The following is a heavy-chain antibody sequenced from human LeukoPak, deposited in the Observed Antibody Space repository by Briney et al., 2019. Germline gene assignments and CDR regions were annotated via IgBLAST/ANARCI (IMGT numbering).Heavy chain of an antibody. V-gene: IGHV1-69*02. CDR1: GYTFTGYY. D-gene: IGHD3-10*01. CDR2: IIPILGIA. Sequence: SVKVSCKASGYTFTGYYMHWVRQAPGQGLEWMGRIIPILGIANYAQKFQGRVTITADKSTSTAYMELSSLRSEDTAVYYCASQDLRRGPMVSSYFDYWGQGTLVTVSS. J-gene: IGHJ4*02. CDR3: ASQDLRRGPMVSSYFDY.